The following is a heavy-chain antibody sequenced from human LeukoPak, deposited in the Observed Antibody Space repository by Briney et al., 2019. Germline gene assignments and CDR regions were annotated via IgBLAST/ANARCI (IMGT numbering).Heavy chain of an antibody. CDR3: ATPMIVAETYQYYFDY. D-gene: IGHD3-22*01. J-gene: IGHJ4*02. CDR1: GYTLTELS. Sequence: ASVKVSCKVSGYTLTELSMHWVRQAPGKGLEWMGGFDPEDGETIYAQKFQGRVTMTEDTSTDTAYMELSSLRSEDTAVYYCATPMIVAETYQYYFDYWGEGTLVTVSS. V-gene: IGHV1-24*01. CDR2: FDPEDGET.